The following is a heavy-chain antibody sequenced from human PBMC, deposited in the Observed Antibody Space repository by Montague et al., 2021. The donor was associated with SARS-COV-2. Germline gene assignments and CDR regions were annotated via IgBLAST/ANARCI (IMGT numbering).Heavy chain of an antibody. D-gene: IGHD3-9*01. Sequence: SETLSLTCTVSGGSISGSNYYWGWIRQPPGKGLEWIGSIYYSGSTYYNPSLKSRVTISADTSKNPFSLKLRSATAADTAVYYCARHGKGSDYDILTGYYYYYYMDVWGQGTTVTVSS. CDR1: GGSISGSNYY. J-gene: IGHJ6*03. CDR3: ARHGKGSDYDILTGYYYYYYMDV. V-gene: IGHV4-39*01. CDR2: IYYSGST.